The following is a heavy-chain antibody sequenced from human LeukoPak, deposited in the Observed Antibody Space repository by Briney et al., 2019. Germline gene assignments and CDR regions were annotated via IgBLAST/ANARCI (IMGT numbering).Heavy chain of an antibody. CDR1: GGTFSSYA. V-gene: IGHV1-69*13. Sequence: ASVKVSCKASGGTFSSYAISWVRQAPGQGLEWMGGIIPIFGTANYAQKFQGRVTITADESTSTAYMELSSLRSEDTAVYYCARSFTGDYDYGNYYYYGMDVWGQGTTVTVSS. CDR2: IIPIFGTA. CDR3: ARSFTGDYDYGNYYYYGMDV. J-gene: IGHJ6*02. D-gene: IGHD5-12*01.